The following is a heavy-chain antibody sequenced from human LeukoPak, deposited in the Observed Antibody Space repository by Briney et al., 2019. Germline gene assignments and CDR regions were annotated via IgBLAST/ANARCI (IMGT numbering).Heavy chain of an antibody. CDR3: AREVGGSAFDI. V-gene: IGHV3-53*04. CDR2: IYSGGST. J-gene: IGHJ3*02. D-gene: IGHD3-16*01. CDR1: GFTVSRNY. Sequence: PGASLRPSYAASGFTVSRNYMSSVRHAPRKGLESVSIIYSGGSTYHADSGKGRFTISRHNSKNALYLQMNSLRAEDTAVYYCAREVGGSAFDIWGQGTMVTVSS.